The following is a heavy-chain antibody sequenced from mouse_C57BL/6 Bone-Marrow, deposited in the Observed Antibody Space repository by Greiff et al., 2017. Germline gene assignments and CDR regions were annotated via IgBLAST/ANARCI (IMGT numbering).Heavy chain of an antibody. CDR2: ISDGGSYT. V-gene: IGHV5-4*01. J-gene: IGHJ2*01. CDR1: GFTFSSYA. Sequence: EVQLVESGGGLVKPGGSLKLSCAASGFTFSSYAMSWVRQTPEKRLGWVATISDGGSYTYYPDNVKGRFTISRDNANNNLYRQMSHLKSEDTAMYYCARDRGQLWLNYFDYWGQGTTLTVSS. D-gene: IGHD3-2*01. CDR3: ARDRGQLWLNYFDY.